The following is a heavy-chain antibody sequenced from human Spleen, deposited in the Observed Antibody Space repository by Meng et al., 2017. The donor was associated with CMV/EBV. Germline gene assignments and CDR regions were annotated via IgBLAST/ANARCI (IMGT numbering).Heavy chain of an antibody. CDR1: GDRFSTDW. D-gene: IGHD3-16*01. J-gene: IGHJ4*02. Sequence: SWKGAGDRFSTDWIAGVRQMPGKGLEWMGTIYPADSDTTYSPSFQGQVTISADKSTSTASLQWSALKASDTAKYYCARLPGLRYFDTWGQGTLVTVSS. CDR2: IYPADSDT. CDR3: ARLPGLRYFDT. V-gene: IGHV5-51*01.